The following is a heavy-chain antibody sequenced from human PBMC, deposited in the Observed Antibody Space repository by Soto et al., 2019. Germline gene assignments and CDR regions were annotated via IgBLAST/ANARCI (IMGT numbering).Heavy chain of an antibody. J-gene: IGHJ5*02. CDR3: ATHSPTYARRLVPP. Sequence: SETLSLTCAVYGGSFSGYYWSWIRQPPGKGLEWIGEINHSGSTNYNPSLKSRVTISVDTSKNQFSLKLSSVTAADTAVYYCATHSPTYARRLVPPWGQGTLVPVSS. D-gene: IGHD6-13*01. CDR2: INHSGST. V-gene: IGHV4-34*01. CDR1: GGSFSGYY.